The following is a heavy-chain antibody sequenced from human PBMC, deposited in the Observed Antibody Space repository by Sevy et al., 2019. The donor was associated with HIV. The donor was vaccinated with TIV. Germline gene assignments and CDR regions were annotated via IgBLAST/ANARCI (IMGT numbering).Heavy chain of an antibody. V-gene: IGHV3-7*01. CDR3: ARDGVMGSY. CDR2: IKQDGSEK. D-gene: IGHD3-16*01. J-gene: IGHJ4*02. CDR1: GFTFSSYW. Sequence: GGSLRLSCAASGFTFSSYWMSWVRQAPGKGLEWVANIKQDGSEKNYVDSVKGRFTISRDNAKNSLYLQMNSLRADDTAVYCFARDGVMGSYWGQGTLVTVSS.